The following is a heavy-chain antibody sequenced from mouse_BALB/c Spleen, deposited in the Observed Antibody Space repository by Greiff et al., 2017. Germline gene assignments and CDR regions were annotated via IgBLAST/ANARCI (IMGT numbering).Heavy chain of an antibody. D-gene: IGHD2-1*01. CDR1: GYTFSSYW. V-gene: IGHV1-9*01. CDR2: ILPGSGST. J-gene: IGHJ4*01. Sequence: QVQLQQSGAELMKPGASVKISCKATGYTFSSYWIEWVKQRPGHGLEWIGEILPGSGSTNYNEKFKGKATFTADTSSNTAYMQLSSLTSEDSAVYYCARSLYYVDYYAMDYWGQGTSVTVSS. CDR3: ARSLYYVDYYAMDY.